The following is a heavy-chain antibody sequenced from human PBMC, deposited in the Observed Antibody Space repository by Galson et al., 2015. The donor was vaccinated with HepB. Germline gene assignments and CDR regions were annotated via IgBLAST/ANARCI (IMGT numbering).Heavy chain of an antibody. J-gene: IGHJ3*02. CDR3: ARRPRKDAFDI. V-gene: IGHV5-51*01. CDR1: GYTFPNYW. CDR2: IFPSDPDT. Sequence: QSGAEVKKPGESLKISCQVSGYTFPNYWIGWVRQMPGKGLEWMGIIFPSDPDTRYSPSFQGQVTISADNSINTAYLQWTRLKASDTAIYYCARRPRKDAFDIWGQGTMVTVSS.